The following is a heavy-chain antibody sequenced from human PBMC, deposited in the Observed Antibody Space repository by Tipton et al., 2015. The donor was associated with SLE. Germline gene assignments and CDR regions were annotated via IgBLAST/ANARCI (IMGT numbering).Heavy chain of an antibody. J-gene: IGHJ3*02. Sequence: TLSLTCTVSGGSVSSGSYYWSWIRQPAGKGLEWIGYIYTSGSTNYNPSLKSRVTISVDTSKNQFSLKVSSVTAADTAVYYCARAGSEVSGTRRDGFDIWGQGTMVTVSS. CDR1: GGSVSSGSYY. D-gene: IGHD6-19*01. CDR2: IYTSGST. V-gene: IGHV4-61*10. CDR3: ARAGSEVSGTRRDGFDI.